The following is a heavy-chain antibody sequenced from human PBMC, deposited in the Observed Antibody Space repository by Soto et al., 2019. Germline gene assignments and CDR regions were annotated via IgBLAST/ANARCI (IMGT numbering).Heavy chain of an antibody. CDR1: GGSISNYY. D-gene: IGHD4-17*01. Sequence: PLVTLCLTWTVAGGSISNYYGSWIRQHPGKGLEWIGYVYYSGSTNYNPSLNSRVAISVDTSKNQISLKLNSVTAADTAVYYCARKIGESNSSFYLVIAWGKGPPVT. J-gene: IGHJ6*03. V-gene: IGHV4-59*01. CDR2: VYYSGST. CDR3: ARKIGESNSSFYLVIA.